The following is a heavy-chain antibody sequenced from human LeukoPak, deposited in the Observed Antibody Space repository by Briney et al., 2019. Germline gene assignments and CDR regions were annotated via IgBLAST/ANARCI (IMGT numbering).Heavy chain of an antibody. J-gene: IGHJ1*01. V-gene: IGHV3-48*03. Sequence: GGSLRLSCAASGFTFSNYEMNWVRQAPGKGLEWIAHISGSGATIYYADSLKGRFTISRDNAKNSVYLQMNSLRAEDTAVYSCARGGHFSSYKEYFHNWGQGTLVSVSS. D-gene: IGHD6-13*01. CDR3: ARGGHFSSYKEYFHN. CDR1: GFTFSNYE. CDR2: ISGSGATI.